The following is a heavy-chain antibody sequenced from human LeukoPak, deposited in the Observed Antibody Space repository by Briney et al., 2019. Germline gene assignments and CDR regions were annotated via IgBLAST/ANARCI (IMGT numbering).Heavy chain of an antibody. CDR3: ASTVQGGYYYYYYMDV. D-gene: IGHD3-16*01. CDR1: GGSISSGDYY. CDR2: IYYSGST. V-gene: IGHV4-30-4*08. Sequence: SQTLSLTCTVSGGSISSGDYYWSWIRQPPGKGLEWIGYIYYSGSTYYNPSLKSRVTISVDTSKNQFSLKLSSVTAADTAVYYCASTVQGGYYYYYYMDVWGKGTTVTVSS. J-gene: IGHJ6*03.